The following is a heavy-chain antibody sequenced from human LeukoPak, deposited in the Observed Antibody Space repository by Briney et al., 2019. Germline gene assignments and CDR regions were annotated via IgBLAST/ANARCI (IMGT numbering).Heavy chain of an antibody. CDR1: GFTVSSNY. V-gene: IGHV3-53*01. Sequence: GGSLRLSCAASGFTVSSNYMSWVRQAPGKGLEWVSVIYSGGSTYYADSVKGRFTISRDNSKNTLYLQMNSLRAEDTAVYYCATTPYGDHGECYWGQGTLVTVSS. J-gene: IGHJ4*02. D-gene: IGHD4-17*01. CDR3: ATTPYGDHGECY. CDR2: IYSGGST.